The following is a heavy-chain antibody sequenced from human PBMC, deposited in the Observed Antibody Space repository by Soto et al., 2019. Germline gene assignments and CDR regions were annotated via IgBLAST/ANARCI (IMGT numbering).Heavy chain of an antibody. D-gene: IGHD1-26*01. CDR3: TRDRIGGYLYYYYGMDV. CDR1: GFTFGDYA. V-gene: IGHV3-49*03. CDR2: IRSKAYGGTT. Sequence: GGSLRLSCTASGFTFGDYAMSWFRQAPGKGLEWVGFIRSKAYGGTTEYAASVKGRFTISRDDSKSIAYLQMNSLKTEDTAVYYCTRDRIGGYLYYYYGMDVWGQGTTVTVSS. J-gene: IGHJ6*02.